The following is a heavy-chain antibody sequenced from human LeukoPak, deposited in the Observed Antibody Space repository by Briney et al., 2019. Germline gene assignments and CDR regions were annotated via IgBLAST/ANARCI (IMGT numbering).Heavy chain of an antibody. CDR1: GFTFSSYS. CDR2: ISSSSSTI. Sequence: PGRSLRLSCAVSGFTFSSYSMNWVRQAPGKGLEWLSYISSSSSTIYYADSVKGRFTISRDDAKNSLYLQMNSLRDEDTAVYYCAREAPGAHNHFDYWGQGTLVTVSS. J-gene: IGHJ4*02. CDR3: AREAPGAHNHFDY. V-gene: IGHV3-48*02. D-gene: IGHD1-26*01.